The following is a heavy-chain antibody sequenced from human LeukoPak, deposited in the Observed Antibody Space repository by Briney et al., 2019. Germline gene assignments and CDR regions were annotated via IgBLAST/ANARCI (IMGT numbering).Heavy chain of an antibody. J-gene: IGHJ5*02. Sequence: PGGSLRLSCAASGFTFSSYSMNWVRQAPGKGLEWASYISSSSSTIYYADSVKGRFTISRDNAKNSLYLQMNSLRAEDTAVYYCARDQSLGYYDFWSGYYSGNWFDPWGQGTLVTVSS. CDR2: ISSSSSTI. D-gene: IGHD3-3*01. V-gene: IGHV3-48*01. CDR1: GFTFSSYS. CDR3: ARDQSLGYYDFWSGYYSGNWFDP.